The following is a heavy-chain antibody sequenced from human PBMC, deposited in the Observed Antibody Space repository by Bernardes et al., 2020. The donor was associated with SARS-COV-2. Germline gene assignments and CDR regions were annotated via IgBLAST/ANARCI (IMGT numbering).Heavy chain of an antibody. Sequence: ASVKVSCKVSGYTLTELSMHWVRQAPGKGLEWMGGFDPEDGETIYAQKFQGRVTMTEDTSTDTAYMELSSLRSEDTAVYYCATDFWSGYYTGSGSGFQHWGQGTLVTVSS. J-gene: IGHJ1*01. CDR2: FDPEDGET. D-gene: IGHD3-3*01. V-gene: IGHV1-24*01. CDR1: GYTLTELS. CDR3: ATDFWSGYYTGSGSGFQH.